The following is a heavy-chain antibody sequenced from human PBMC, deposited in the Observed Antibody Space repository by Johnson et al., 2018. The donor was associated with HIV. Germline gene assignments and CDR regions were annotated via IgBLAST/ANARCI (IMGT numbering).Heavy chain of an antibody. J-gene: IGHJ3*02. CDR1: GFTFSSYD. Sequence: EVQLVESGGGLVQPGGSLRLSCAASGFTFSSYDMHWVRQATGKGLEWVSAIGTAGDTYYPGSVKGRFTISRENAKNTVYLQMNSRRAEDTAVYYCAKTITMIGRFDAFDIWGQGTMVTVSS. V-gene: IGHV3-13*01. D-gene: IGHD3-22*01. CDR3: AKTITMIGRFDAFDI. CDR2: IGTAGDT.